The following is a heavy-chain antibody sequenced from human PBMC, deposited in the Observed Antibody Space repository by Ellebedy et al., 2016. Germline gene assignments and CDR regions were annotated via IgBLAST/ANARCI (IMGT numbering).Heavy chain of an antibody. CDR1: GGSISSSSYY. V-gene: IGHV4-39*07. CDR3: AGTEYIGFWGY. CDR2: ISDSGST. Sequence: SETLSLTCTVSGGSISSSSYYWGWIRQPPGKGLEWIGSISDSGSTYNNPSHKSRVTISIDTSKNQFSLKLSFVTAADTAVYYCAGTEYIGFWGYWGQGTLVTVSS. J-gene: IGHJ4*02. D-gene: IGHD3-16*01.